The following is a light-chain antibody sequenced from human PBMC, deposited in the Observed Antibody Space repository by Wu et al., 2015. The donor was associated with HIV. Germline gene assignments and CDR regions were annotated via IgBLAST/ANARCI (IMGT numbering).Light chain of an antibody. CDR3: QHYGDSQFT. CDR1: QIIPSSH. CDR2: GAS. J-gene: IGKJ3*01. V-gene: IGKV3-20*01. Sequence: IVLTQSPGTLSLSPGESATLSCRTSQIIPSSHLAWYQQKPGQAPRLLIYGASNRVTGIPGRFSGYMSAATDFTLTIFRLEPEDSAVYFCQHYGDSQFTFGRGTKVEIK.